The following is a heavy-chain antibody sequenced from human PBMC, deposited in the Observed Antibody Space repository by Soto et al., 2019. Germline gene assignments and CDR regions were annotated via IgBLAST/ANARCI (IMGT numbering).Heavy chain of an antibody. CDR1: GLTFSNSA. CDR3: AKWGVGDLVVIPAATGFVP. D-gene: IGHD2-2*01. CDR2: ISGSGGTT. V-gene: IGHV3-23*01. J-gene: IGHJ5*02. Sequence: PGGSLRLSCAASGLTFSNSAMNWVRQAPGKGLHWVSSISGSGGTTYYADSVKGRFTISRDNSKNTLYLQMNSLRAEDTAVYYCAKWGVGDLVVIPAATGFVPWGQGPLVTVPS.